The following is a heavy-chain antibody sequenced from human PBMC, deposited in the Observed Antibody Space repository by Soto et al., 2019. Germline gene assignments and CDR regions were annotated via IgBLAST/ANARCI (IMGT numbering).Heavy chain of an antibody. CDR1: GGSMTSGDQY. CDR3: ARELPQRQGRNMDV. J-gene: IGHJ6*02. D-gene: IGHD1-1*01. CDR2: INHRGCL. V-gene: IGHV4-31*03. Sequence: PSETLSLTCTVTGGSMTSGDQYWTWIRHRPGEGLEWFGYINHRGCLYYNPSLKSRVSMSVNTSKTQFSLNLSSVTAADTAVYYCARELPQRQGRNMDVWGQGTTVTVSS.